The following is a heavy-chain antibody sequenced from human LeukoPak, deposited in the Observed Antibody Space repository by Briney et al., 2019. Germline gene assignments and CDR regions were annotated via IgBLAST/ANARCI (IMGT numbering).Heavy chain of an antibody. CDR3: VRATEGGAMDV. Sequence: GGSLRLSCEASGFSFSDYYMTWIRQAPGEGLEWVSYISSGGDSTSYAESLEGRFTISRDNAKKSLYLRLNSLRPEDTAIYYCVRATEGGAMDVCGQGTTVTVSS. J-gene: IGHJ6*02. CDR1: GFSFSDYY. D-gene: IGHD2-21*02. CDR2: ISSGGDST. V-gene: IGHV3-11*05.